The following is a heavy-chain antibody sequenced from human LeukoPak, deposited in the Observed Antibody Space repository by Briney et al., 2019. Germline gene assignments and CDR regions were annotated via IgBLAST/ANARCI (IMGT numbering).Heavy chain of an antibody. V-gene: IGHV3-23*01. J-gene: IGHJ4*02. Sequence: GGTLRLSWAASGFTFSSYGMSWFRQAPGKGLKWVSPISGSGGSTYYADSVKGRFTISRDNSKNTLYLQMNSLRAEDTAVYYCAKDRLAYCGGDCYSGFDYWGQGTLVTVSS. CDR3: AKDRLAYCGGDCYSGFDY. D-gene: IGHD2-21*02. CDR1: GFTFSSYG. CDR2: ISGSGGST.